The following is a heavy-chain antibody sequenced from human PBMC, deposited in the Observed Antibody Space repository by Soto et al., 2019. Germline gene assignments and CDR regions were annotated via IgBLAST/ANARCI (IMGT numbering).Heavy chain of an antibody. D-gene: IGHD3-10*01. V-gene: IGHV1-69*02. Sequence: QVQLVQSGAEVKKPGSSVKVSCKASGDTFNFYTINWVQQAPGLGLEWMGRFNPILSFSNSALKFQGRVTLTADKSTSTAYMVLSSLRSEDTATYYCATSFGSGSRAFDYWGQGALVTVSS. CDR3: ATSFGSGSRAFDY. CDR1: GDTFNFYT. CDR2: FNPILSFS. J-gene: IGHJ4*02.